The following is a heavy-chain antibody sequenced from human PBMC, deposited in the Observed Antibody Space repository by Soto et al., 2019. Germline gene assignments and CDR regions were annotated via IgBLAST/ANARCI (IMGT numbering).Heavy chain of an antibody. V-gene: IGHV3-21*01. CDR3: ARDNRGMATIDY. J-gene: IGHJ4*02. CDR2: ISSSSSYI. D-gene: IGHD5-12*01. CDR1: GFTFSSYS. Sequence: GGSLRLSCAASGFTFSSYSMNWVHQAPGKGLEWVSSISSSSSYIYYADSVKGRFTISRDNAKNSLYLQMNSLRAEDTAVYYCARDNRGMATIDYWGQGTLVTVSS.